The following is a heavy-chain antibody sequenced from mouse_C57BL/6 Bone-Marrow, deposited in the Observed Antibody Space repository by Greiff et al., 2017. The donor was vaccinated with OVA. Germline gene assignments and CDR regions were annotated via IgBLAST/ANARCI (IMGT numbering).Heavy chain of an antibody. CDR1: GFPFSSSG. CDR2: FSSGGSYT. J-gene: IGHJ3*01. V-gene: IGHV5-6*01. D-gene: IGHD1-1*01. CDR3: ARNPITTVVASPFAY. Sequence: EVQLVESGGDLVKPGGSLKLSCAASGFPFSSSGMSWVRQTPDKRLGGVATFSSGGSYTSSPGSVKGRFTILRDNAKNTLYLQMSSLQSEDTAMYDCARNPITTVVASPFAYWGQGTLVTVSA.